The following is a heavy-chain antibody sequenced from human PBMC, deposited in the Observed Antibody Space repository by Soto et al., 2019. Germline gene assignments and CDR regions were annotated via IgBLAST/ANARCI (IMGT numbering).Heavy chain of an antibody. D-gene: IGHD6-19*01. V-gene: IGHV1-69*13. Sequence: ASVKVSCKASGGTFSSYAISWVRQAPGQGLEWMGGIIPIFGTANYAQKFQGRVTITADESTSTAYMELSSLRSEDTAVYYCARSVAGPGNYYGMDVWGQGTTVTVSS. J-gene: IGHJ6*02. CDR3: ARSVAGPGNYYGMDV. CDR1: GGTFSSYA. CDR2: IIPIFGTA.